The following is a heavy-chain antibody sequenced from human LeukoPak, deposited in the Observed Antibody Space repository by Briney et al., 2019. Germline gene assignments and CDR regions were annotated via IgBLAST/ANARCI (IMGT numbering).Heavy chain of an antibody. Sequence: GGSLRLSCAASGFTFSSYSMNWVRQAPGKGLEWVSYISSGSSTIYYADSVKGRLTISRDNAKNSLYLQMNSLRAEDTAVYYCASTGRLGSYDYWGQGTLVTVSS. D-gene: IGHD2-21*01. CDR3: ASTGRLGSYDY. CDR2: ISSGSSTI. J-gene: IGHJ4*02. V-gene: IGHV3-48*01. CDR1: GFTFSSYS.